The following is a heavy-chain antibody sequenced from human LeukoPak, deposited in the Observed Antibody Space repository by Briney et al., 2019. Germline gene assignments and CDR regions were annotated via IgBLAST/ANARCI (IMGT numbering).Heavy chain of an antibody. J-gene: IGHJ4*02. D-gene: IGHD3-22*01. V-gene: IGHV4-39*01. Sequence: PSETLSLTCTISAASISSSSHHWGWIRQSPGKGLEWIGSIYYGQTIYYNPSLNSRVTISVVTSKDQFTLQLNSVTAADTAVYYCARGGDYSDRPFDYWGQGTLVTVSS. CDR1: AASISSSSHH. CDR3: ARGGDYSDRPFDY. CDR2: IYYGQTI.